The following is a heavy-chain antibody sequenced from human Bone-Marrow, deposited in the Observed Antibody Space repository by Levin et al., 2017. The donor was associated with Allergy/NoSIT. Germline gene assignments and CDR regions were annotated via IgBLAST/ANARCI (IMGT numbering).Heavy chain of an antibody. CDR3: AKADRISMIGGAFDI. D-gene: IGHD3-22*01. CDR2: INWNSGKI. V-gene: IGHV3-9*01. Sequence: PGGSLRLSCAASGFLFEDYAMHWVRQAPGKGLEWVSGINWNSGKIGYADSVKGRFTIYRDNAKKSLHLLMKGLRVEDTALYYCAKADRISMIGGAFDIWGQGTMVTVSS. J-gene: IGHJ3*02. CDR1: GFLFEDYA.